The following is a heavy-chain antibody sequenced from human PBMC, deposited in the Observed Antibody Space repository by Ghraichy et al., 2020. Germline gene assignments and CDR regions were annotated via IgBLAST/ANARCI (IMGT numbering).Heavy chain of an antibody. Sequence: GGSLRLSCSASGFTISSYAMSWVRQTPVKGLEWVSGILSSGSNTYYTDSVKGRFTISRDLTNNTLFLQMNSLRAEDTARYYCAKGGNIHSASYMVVGGKENTVTVSS. CDR2: ILSSGSNT. D-gene: IGHD3-16*01. J-gene: IGHJ6*03. V-gene: IGHV3-23*05. CDR3: AKGGNIHSASYMVV. CDR1: GFTISSYA.